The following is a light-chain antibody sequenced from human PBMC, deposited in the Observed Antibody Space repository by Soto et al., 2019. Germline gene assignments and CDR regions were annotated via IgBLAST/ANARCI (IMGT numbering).Light chain of an antibody. CDR3: QQYGGVPYT. V-gene: IGKV3-11*01. Sequence: EIVLTQSPATLSLSPGERATLSCRASQSVGTYLAWYQQKPGQAPRVLIYDASNRATGIPARFSGSGSGADFTLTISSLEPEDFAIYYCQQYGGVPYTFGQGTKLEIK. CDR2: DAS. J-gene: IGKJ2*01. CDR1: QSVGTY.